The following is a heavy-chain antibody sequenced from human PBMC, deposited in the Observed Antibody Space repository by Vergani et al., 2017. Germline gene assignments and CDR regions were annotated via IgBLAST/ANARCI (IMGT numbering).Heavy chain of an antibody. Sequence: QVQLQQWGGGLLKPSETLSLTCVVNGGSFTSYHWTWIRQSPGEGLEWVGDIDHTGRPDYNPSLKSRLTMSVDKSRNQFSLKLNSVTATDTAIYFVARVNTETNGHLYYCNHMDVWGQGTAVTVS. CDR1: GGSFTSYH. CDR3: ARVNTETNGHLYYCNHMDV. J-gene: IGHJ6*03. V-gene: IGHV4-34*01. D-gene: IGHD4-11*01. CDR2: IDHTGRP.